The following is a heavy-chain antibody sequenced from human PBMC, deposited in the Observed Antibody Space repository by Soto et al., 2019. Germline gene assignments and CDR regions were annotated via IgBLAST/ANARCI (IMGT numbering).Heavy chain of an antibody. CDR1: GGSISSYY. CDR3: ARTYGRNFDY. CDR2: IYYSGST. Sequence: SETLSLTCTVSGGSISSYYWSWIRQPPGKGLEWIGYIYYSGSTNYNPSLKSRVTMSVDTSKNQFSLKLSSVTAADTALYYCARTYGRNFDYWGQGTLVTVSS. J-gene: IGHJ4*02. V-gene: IGHV4-59*01. D-gene: IGHD3-10*01.